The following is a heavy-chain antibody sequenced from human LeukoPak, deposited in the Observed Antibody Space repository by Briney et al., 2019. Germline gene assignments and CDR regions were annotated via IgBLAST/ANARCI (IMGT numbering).Heavy chain of an antibody. Sequence: GASVKVSCKASGYTFTGYYMHWVRQAPGQGLEWMGWINPNSGGTNYAQKFQGRVTMTRDTSISTAYMELSRLRSDDTAVYYCARVLPNYDILTGPRGKTKYYFDYWGQGTLVTVSS. J-gene: IGHJ4*02. V-gene: IGHV1-2*02. D-gene: IGHD3-9*01. CDR3: ARVLPNYDILTGPRGKTKYYFDY. CDR1: GYTFTGYY. CDR2: INPNSGGT.